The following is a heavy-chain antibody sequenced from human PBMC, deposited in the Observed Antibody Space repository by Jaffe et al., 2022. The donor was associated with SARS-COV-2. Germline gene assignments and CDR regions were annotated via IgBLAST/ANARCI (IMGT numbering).Heavy chain of an antibody. Sequence: QLQLQESGPGLVKPSETLSLTCTVSGGSISSSSYYWGWIRQPPGKGLEWIGSIYYSGSTYYNPSLKSRVTISVDTSKNQFSLKLSSVTAADTAVYYCARHGAFCSSTSCYIDYYYGMDVWGQGTTVTVSS. CDR3: ARHGAFCSSTSCYIDYYYGMDV. J-gene: IGHJ6*02. D-gene: IGHD2-2*02. CDR1: GGSISSSSYY. V-gene: IGHV4-39*01. CDR2: IYYSGST.